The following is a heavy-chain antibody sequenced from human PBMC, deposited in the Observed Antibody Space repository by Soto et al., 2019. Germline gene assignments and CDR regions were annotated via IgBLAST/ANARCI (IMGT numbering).Heavy chain of an antibody. Sequence: VQLVDSGGGLVQPGGSLRLSCAASGFTFNTYSINWVRQAPGKGLQWISYIDGSTRTISYADSVKGRFTISRNNAQNSVYLRMSGLRAEDTAVYYCARVSCCGRDCLYSMDGLGKGATVTVAS. CDR1: GFTFNTYS. CDR2: IDGSTRTI. V-gene: IGHV3-48*01. J-gene: IGHJ6*04. CDR3: ARVSCCGRDCLYSMDG. D-gene: IGHD2-21*01.